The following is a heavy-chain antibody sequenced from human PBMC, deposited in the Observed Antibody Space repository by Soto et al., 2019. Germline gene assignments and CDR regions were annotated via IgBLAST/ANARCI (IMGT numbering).Heavy chain of an antibody. CDR1: GGSISSSSYY. D-gene: IGHD2-8*02. Sequence: SETLSLTCTVSGGSISSSSYYWGWIRQPPGKGLEWIGSIYYSGSTYYNPSLKSRVTISVDTSKNQFSLKLSSVTAADTAVYYCARIGGSPLNWWFDPWGQGTLVTVS. CDR3: ARIGGSPLNWWFDP. J-gene: IGHJ5*02. V-gene: IGHV4-39*01. CDR2: IYYSGST.